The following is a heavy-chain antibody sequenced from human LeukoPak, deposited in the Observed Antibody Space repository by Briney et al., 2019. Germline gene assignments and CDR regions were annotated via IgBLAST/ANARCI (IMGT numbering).Heavy chain of an antibody. J-gene: IGHJ4*02. CDR2: ISHDGKNK. CDR3: ARGPPELYCGGDCSHYFDY. Sequence: GGSLRLSCAASGFSFRGYGMHWVRQAPGKGLEWVADISHDGKNKHYADFVKGRFTISRDNSKNTLYLQMNSLRAEDTAVYYCARGPPELYCGGDCSHYFDYWGQGTLVTVSS. D-gene: IGHD2-21*02. CDR1: GFSFRGYG. V-gene: IGHV3-30*03.